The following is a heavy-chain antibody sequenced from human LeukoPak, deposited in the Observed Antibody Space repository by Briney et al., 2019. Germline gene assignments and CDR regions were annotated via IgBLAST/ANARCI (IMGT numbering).Heavy chain of an antibody. J-gene: IGHJ4*02. D-gene: IGHD6-19*01. CDR2: INWNGGST. CDR1: GFTFDDYG. Sequence: PGGSLRLSCAASGFTFDDYGLSWVRQAPGKGLEWVSTINWNGGSTGYADSVKGRFTISRDNAKNSLYLQMNSLRAEDTALYYCARGYSNGWYHDYWGQGTPVIVSS. CDR3: ARGYSNGWYHDY. V-gene: IGHV3-20*04.